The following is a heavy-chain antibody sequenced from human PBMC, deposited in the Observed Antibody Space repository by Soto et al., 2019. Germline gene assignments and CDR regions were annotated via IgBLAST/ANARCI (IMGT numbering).Heavy chain of an antibody. CDR1: GGTFSSYA. CDR2: IIPIFGTA. V-gene: IGHV1-69*12. J-gene: IGHJ5*02. D-gene: IGHD4-17*01. CDR3: ARRATVTKMPGWFDP. Sequence: QVQLVQSGAEVKKPGSSVKVSCKASGGTFSSYAISWVRQAPGQGLEWMGGIIPIFGTANYAQKFQGRVTITADEATSTAYMERGSLRSEETAVYYCARRATVTKMPGWFDPWRQGTLVPVSS.